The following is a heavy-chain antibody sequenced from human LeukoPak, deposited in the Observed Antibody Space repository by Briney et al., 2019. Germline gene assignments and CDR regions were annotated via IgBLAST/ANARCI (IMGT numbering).Heavy chain of an antibody. Sequence: ASVKVSCKASGYTFTSYGISWVRQAPGQGLEWMGWINPNSGGTNYAQKFQGRVTMTRDTSTSTAYMELSRLRSDDTAVYYCARVGLDDFWSGYSFQHWGQGTLVTVSS. CDR3: ARVGLDDFWSGYSFQH. D-gene: IGHD3-3*01. CDR2: INPNSGGT. CDR1: GYTFTSYG. J-gene: IGHJ1*01. V-gene: IGHV1-2*02.